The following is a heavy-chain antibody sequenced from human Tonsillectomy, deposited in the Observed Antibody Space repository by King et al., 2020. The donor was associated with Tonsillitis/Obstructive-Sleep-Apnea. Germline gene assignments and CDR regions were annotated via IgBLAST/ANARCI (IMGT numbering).Heavy chain of an antibody. CDR2: IKSKTDGGST. Sequence: QLVQSGGGLVKPGGSLRLSCAASGFTFSNAWMSWFRQSPGKVLEWVVLIKSKTDGGSTDYAAPVKGRFSISRDVSKNTLYLEMNSLKTEDTAVYYCTTDSRGVPAWGQGTLVTVSS. V-gene: IGHV3-15*01. D-gene: IGHD3-10*01. CDR1: GFTFSNAW. J-gene: IGHJ4*02. CDR3: TTDSRGVPA.